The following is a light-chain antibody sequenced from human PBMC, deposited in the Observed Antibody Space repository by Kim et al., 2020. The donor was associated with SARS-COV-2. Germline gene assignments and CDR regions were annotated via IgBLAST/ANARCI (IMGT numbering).Light chain of an antibody. V-gene: IGLV3-1*01. CDR1: KLGDKY. CDR2: QDS. J-gene: IGLJ2*01. Sequence: YELTQPPSVSVSPGQTASITCSGEKLGDKYACWYQQKPGQSPVLVIYQDSKRPSGIPERFSGSNSGNTATLTISGTQAMDEADYYCQAWDSSTAVFGGG. CDR3: QAWDSSTAV.